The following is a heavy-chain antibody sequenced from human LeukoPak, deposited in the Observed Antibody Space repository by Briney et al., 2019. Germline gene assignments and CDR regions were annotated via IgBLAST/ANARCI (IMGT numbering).Heavy chain of an antibody. D-gene: IGHD2-15*01. CDR2: VSYDGSNK. Sequence: GGSLRLSCVASGFTFGNLGMHWVRQAPDKGLEWVAGVSYDGSNKYYGDSVKGRFTISRDNSNNGLFLQLTSLRVEDTAVYFCARDRALAVSLSDWGQGTLVTVS. CDR3: ARDRALAVSLSD. J-gene: IGHJ4*02. V-gene: IGHV3-30*13. CDR1: GFTFGNLG.